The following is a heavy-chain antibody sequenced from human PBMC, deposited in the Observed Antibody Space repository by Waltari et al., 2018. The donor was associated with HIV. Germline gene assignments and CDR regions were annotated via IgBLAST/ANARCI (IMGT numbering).Heavy chain of an antibody. Sequence: DAHLVESGGGSVKPGQSLRLSCSTSGFILIDYTISWFRQAPGKGWGLVGVVRNKSYQGTIEYAASVEGRFTISKDDSKSVVHLQMNSLQIDDTGIYFCSRETFVRGFDYWGQGTLVTVSS. J-gene: IGHJ4*02. CDR3: SRETFVRGFDY. V-gene: IGHV3-49*05. CDR2: VRNKSYQGTI. CDR1: GFILIDYT. D-gene: IGHD3-10*01.